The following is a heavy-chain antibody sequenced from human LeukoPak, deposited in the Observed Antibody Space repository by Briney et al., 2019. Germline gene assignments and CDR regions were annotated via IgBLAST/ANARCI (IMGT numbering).Heavy chain of an antibody. CDR3: ARDSGTTGEVRFDP. D-gene: IGHD3-10*01. Sequence: SETLSLTCTDSGYSISSGYYWGWIRQPPGKGLEWIGSIYHSGIITYNPSLQSRVTMSVDTSKNQFSLKLTSVTAADTATYYCARDSGTTGEVRFDPWGQGIRVTVSS. CDR1: GYSISSGYY. V-gene: IGHV4-38-2*02. J-gene: IGHJ5*02. CDR2: IYHSGII.